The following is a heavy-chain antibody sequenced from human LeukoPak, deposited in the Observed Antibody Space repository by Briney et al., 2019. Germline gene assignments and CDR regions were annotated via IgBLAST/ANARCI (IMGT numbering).Heavy chain of an antibody. V-gene: IGHV3-11*05. D-gene: IGHD6-19*01. J-gene: IGHJ4*02. Sequence: GGSLRLSCAASGFTFSDYCMSWVRQAPGKGLEWVSYISSSRSYTKYADSVKGRFTISRDNAKKSLYLQMNSLRVEDTAVYYCARADPGYSSGWYIFDSWGQGTLVTVSS. CDR3: ARADPGYSSGWYIFDS. CDR2: ISSSRSYT. CDR1: GFTFSDYC.